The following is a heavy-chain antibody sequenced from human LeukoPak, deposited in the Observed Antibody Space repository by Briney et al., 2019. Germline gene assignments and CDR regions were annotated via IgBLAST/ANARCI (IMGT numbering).Heavy chain of an antibody. Sequence: GGSLRLSCAASGFTFSSYSMNWVRQAPGKGLEWVSSISSSSSYIYYADSVKGRFTISRDNSKNTLYLQMNSLRAEDTAVYYCAKSASTRGGNGKHCFDYWGQGTLVTVSS. CDR2: ISSSSSYI. V-gene: IGHV3-21*04. CDR3: AKSASTRGGNGKHCFDY. CDR1: GFTFSSYS. D-gene: IGHD4-23*01. J-gene: IGHJ4*02.